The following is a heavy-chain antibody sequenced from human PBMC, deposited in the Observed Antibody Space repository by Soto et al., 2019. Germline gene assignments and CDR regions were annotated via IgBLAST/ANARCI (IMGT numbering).Heavy chain of an antibody. V-gene: IGHV1-18*04. J-gene: IGHJ4*02. D-gene: IGHD1-1*01. CDR2: INPYNGNT. CDR1: GYPFTSYG. CDR3: ARNLASVHDY. Sequence: QVQLVQSGGEVKRPGASVKVSCKASGYPFTSYGISWVRQAPGQGLEWMGWINPYNGNTKYAQKFQGRVTMTTDTSTTTAYMGLRSLSHDDTAVYYCARNLASVHDYWGQGRLVTVSS.